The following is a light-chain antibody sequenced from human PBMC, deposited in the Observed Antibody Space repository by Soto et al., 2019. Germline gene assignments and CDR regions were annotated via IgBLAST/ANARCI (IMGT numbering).Light chain of an antibody. J-gene: IGKJ2*01. CDR3: QQSKGAPPHT. Sequence: DIQMTQSPPSLSASVGDTVTITCRASQTVQNYVNWYQQKPGKAPKLLIFAASTLQSGVPSRFSGSGSGTDFSLTISSLQTEDFATYYCQQSKGAPPHTFGQGPSLRSN. V-gene: IGKV1-39*01. CDR1: QTVQNY. CDR2: AAS.